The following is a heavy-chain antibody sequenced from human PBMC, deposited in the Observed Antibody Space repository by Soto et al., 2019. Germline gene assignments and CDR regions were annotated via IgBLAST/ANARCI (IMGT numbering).Heavy chain of an antibody. V-gene: IGHV4-61*08. J-gene: IGHJ4*02. CDR1: GGSFSSGGYY. D-gene: IGHD6-6*01. CDR2: IYYSGST. CDR3: ARDRSNSPDYFDY. Sequence: XTLSLPCTVSGGSFSSGGYYWSWIRQPPGKGLEWIWYIYYSGSTNYNASLKSRVTISVDTAKKQFSLKLSSVTAADTAVYYCARDRSNSPDYFDYWGQGTLATVS.